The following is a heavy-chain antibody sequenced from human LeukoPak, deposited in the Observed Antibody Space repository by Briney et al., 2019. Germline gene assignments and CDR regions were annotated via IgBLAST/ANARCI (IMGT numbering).Heavy chain of an antibody. CDR2: IYYSGST. CDR3: ARLYSSGWFLDY. V-gene: IGHV4-59*01. J-gene: IGHJ4*02. D-gene: IGHD6-19*01. CDR1: GGSISGYY. Sequence: SETLSLTCTVSGGSISGYYWSWIRQPPGKGLEWIGYIYYSGSTNYNPSLKSRVTISVDTSKNQFSLKLSSVTAADTAVYYCARLYSSGWFLDYWGQGTLVTVSS.